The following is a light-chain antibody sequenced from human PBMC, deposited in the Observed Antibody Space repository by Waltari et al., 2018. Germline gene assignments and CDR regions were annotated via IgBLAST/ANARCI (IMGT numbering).Light chain of an antibody. V-gene: IGLV2-14*03. Sequence: QSALTQPASVSGSPGQSITISCTGTSSDVGGYNYVSWYQQHPGKAPKLMIYDVSNRPSGGSTRVAGTKSGNTVSRTISGLQAEDEADYDCSSYTSSSTPPGVVFGGGTKLTVL. J-gene: IGLJ2*01. CDR1: SSDVGGYNY. CDR2: DVS. CDR3: SSYTSSSTPPGVV.